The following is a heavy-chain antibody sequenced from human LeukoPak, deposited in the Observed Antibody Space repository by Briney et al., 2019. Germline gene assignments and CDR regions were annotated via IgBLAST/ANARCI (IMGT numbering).Heavy chain of an antibody. J-gene: IGHJ5*02. Sequence: SETLSLTCAASGGSISSYYWSWLRQPAGKGLEWVGRIYTSGSTNYNPSLKRRDTMSVDTSKNQCSLKLSSVTAADTAVYYCARDVKWELVRWFDPWGQGTLVTVSS. V-gene: IGHV4-4*07. D-gene: IGHD1-26*01. CDR1: GGSISSYY. CDR3: ARDVKWELVRWFDP. CDR2: IYTSGST.